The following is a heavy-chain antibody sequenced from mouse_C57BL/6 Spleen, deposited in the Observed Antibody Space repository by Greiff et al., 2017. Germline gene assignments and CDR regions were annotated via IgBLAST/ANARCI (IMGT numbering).Heavy chain of an antibody. CDR2: ISYDGSN. CDR3: ARGYGNYERYFDV. Sequence: DVQLQESGPGLVKPSQSLSLTCSVTGYSITSGYYWNWIRQFPGNKLEWMGYISYDGSNNYNPSLKNRISITRDTSKNQFFLKLNSLTTEDTATYYCARGYGNYERYFDVWGTGTTVTVSS. V-gene: IGHV3-6*01. J-gene: IGHJ1*03. D-gene: IGHD2-1*01. CDR1: GYSITSGYY.